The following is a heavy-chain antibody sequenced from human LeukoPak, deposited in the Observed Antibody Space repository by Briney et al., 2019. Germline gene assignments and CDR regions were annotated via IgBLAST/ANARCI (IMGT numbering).Heavy chain of an antibody. J-gene: IGHJ4*02. CDR1: GFTFNNYA. V-gene: IGHV3-23*01. Sequence: PGGSLRLSCAASGFTFNNYAMSWVRQAPGKGLQGVSGISGSGGRTYYADSVKGRFTISRDNSKNTLYLQMNSLRAEDTAVYYCAKAMIWDSYYFDYWGQGTLVTVSS. CDR2: ISGSGGRT. D-gene: IGHD3/OR15-3a*01. CDR3: AKAMIWDSYYFDY.